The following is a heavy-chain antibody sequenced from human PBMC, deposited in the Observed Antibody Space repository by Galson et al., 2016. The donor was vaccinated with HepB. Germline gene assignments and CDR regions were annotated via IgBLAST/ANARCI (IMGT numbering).Heavy chain of an antibody. CDR3: ARDRDFPDGHPDPFDC. CDR1: GFTFSSFW. D-gene: IGHD3-3*01. Sequence: SLRLSCAASGFTFSSFWMSWVRQAPGKGLEWVANIKQDGSEKHYADSVKGLSTISRDNANHSVYLQLNSLRAEDTAVYYCARDRDFPDGHPDPFDCWGQGTVVTVS. J-gene: IGHJ4*02. CDR2: IKQDGSEK. V-gene: IGHV3-7*03.